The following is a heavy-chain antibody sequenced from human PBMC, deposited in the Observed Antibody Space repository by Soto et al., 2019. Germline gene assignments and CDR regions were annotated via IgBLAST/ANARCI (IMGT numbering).Heavy chain of an antibody. J-gene: IGHJ4*02. CDR3: ARDHAGSGTINFDY. Sequence: SQTLSLTCAVYVGSFSGYYWSRILQPPGKGREWIGEINHSGRTNYNPSLKGRVDISVDTSKNQFSLKLSSVTAADTAVYYCARDHAGSGTINFDYRGQGTPVTVSS. CDR2: INHSGRT. CDR1: VGSFSGYY. D-gene: IGHD3-10*01. V-gene: IGHV4-34*01.